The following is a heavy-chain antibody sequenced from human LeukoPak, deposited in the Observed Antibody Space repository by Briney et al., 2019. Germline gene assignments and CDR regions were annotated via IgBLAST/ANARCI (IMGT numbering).Heavy chain of an antibody. CDR1: GFTFSSYW. J-gene: IGHJ3*02. CDR3: VRDLAAAIDAFDI. Sequence: PGGSLRLSCAASGFTFSSYWMSWVRQAPGKGLEWVANIKQDGSEKYYVDSVKGRFTISRDNAKNSLYLQMNSLRAEDTAVYYCVRDLAAAIDAFDIWGQGTMVTVSS. D-gene: IGHD2-2*01. CDR2: IKQDGSEK. V-gene: IGHV3-7*01.